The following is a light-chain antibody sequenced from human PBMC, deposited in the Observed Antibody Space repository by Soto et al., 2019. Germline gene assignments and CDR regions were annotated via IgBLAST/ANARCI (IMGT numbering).Light chain of an antibody. J-gene: IGKJ2*01. CDR2: GAS. Sequence: EIVMTQSPATLSVSPGERATLSCRASQSVSSNLAWYQQKPGQAPRLLIYGASTRATGIPARFSGSGSGTEFTLTISSLQSEEVAVYYCQKYNNWPPYTFGQGTKLEIK. CDR1: QSVSSN. V-gene: IGKV3-15*01. CDR3: QKYNNWPPYT.